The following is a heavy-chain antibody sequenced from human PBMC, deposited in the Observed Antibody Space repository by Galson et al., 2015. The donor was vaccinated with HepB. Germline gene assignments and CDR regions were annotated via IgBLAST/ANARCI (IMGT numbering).Heavy chain of an antibody. D-gene: IGHD6-13*01. CDR3: ARPQAIAAAGQGYYFDY. CDR1: RFSFSNYA. CDR2: ISYDGSNK. V-gene: IGHV3-30-3*01. J-gene: IGHJ4*02. Sequence: SLRLSCAASRFSFSNYAMHWVRQAPGKGLEWVTVISYDGSNKYYADSVQGRFTISRDNPRNTLYLRMNSLRAEDTAVYYCARPQAIAAAGQGYYFDYWGQGVLVTVSS.